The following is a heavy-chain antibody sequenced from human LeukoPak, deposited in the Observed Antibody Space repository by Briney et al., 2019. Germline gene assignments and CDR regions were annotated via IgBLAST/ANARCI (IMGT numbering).Heavy chain of an antibody. V-gene: IGHV1-2*06. J-gene: IGHJ4*02. CDR1: GYTFTGYY. CDR3: ARGAMVRGVELDY. D-gene: IGHD3-10*01. CDR2: INPNSGGT. Sequence: ASVKVSCKASGYTFTGYYMHWVRQAPGQGLEWMGRINPNSGGTNYAQKFQGRVTMTRDTSISTAYMELSRLRSDDTAVYYCARGAMVRGVELDYWGQGTLVTVS.